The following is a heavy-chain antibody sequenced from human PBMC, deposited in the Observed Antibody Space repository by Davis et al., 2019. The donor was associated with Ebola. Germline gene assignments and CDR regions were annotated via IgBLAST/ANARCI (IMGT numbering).Heavy chain of an antibody. Sequence: SETLSLTCTVSGASISSHYWSWIRQPPGKGLEWIGNIQYSGSTNYNPSLKSRVTTSVDTSKNQFSLKLSSVTAADTAMYYCARYSREYYYGSGSYSNWFDPWGQGTLVTVSS. CDR1: GASISSHY. CDR3: ARYSREYYYGSGSYSNWFDP. CDR2: IQYSGST. D-gene: IGHD3-10*01. V-gene: IGHV4-59*08. J-gene: IGHJ5*02.